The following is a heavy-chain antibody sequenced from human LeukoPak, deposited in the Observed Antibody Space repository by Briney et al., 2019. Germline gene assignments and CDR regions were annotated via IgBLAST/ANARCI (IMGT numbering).Heavy chain of an antibody. CDR2: IRSKAYGGTT. CDR3: TRVRLVTKYYFDY. J-gene: IGHJ4*02. CDR1: GFTVGDYD. V-gene: IGHV3-49*03. Sequence: PGRSLRLSCTASGFTVGDYDMSWFRQAPGKGLEWVGFIRSKAYGGTTEYAASVKGRFTISRDDSKSIAYLQMNSLKTEDTAVYYCTRVRLVTKYYFDYWGQGTLVTVSS. D-gene: IGHD5-18*01.